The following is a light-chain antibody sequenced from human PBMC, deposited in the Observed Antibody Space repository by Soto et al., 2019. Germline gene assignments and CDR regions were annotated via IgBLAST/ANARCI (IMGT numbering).Light chain of an antibody. CDR1: QSVRNNY. V-gene: IGKV3-20*01. Sequence: EIVLTQSPGTLSLSPGERATLSCRASQSVRNNYLAWYQQRPGQAPRLLIYAASSRATGIPDRFSGSGSGTDFTLTISSLQPEDFATYYCQQSYSTWTFGQGTKVDIK. J-gene: IGKJ1*01. CDR3: QQSYSTWT. CDR2: AAS.